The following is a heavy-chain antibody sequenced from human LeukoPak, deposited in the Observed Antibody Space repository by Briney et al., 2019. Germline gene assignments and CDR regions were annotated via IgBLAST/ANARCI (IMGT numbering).Heavy chain of an antibody. V-gene: IGHV3-7*01. Sequence: QPGESLRLSCAASGFTFSRYWMTWVRQAPGKGLEWVANIKEDGSAQYYVHSVRGRFTISRDNAKNSLSPQMNSLRVEDTAVYYCARDTGYFKFDYWGQGTLATVSS. CDR3: ARDTGYFKFDY. D-gene: IGHD3-9*01. CDR2: IKEDGSAQ. J-gene: IGHJ4*02. CDR1: GFTFSRYW.